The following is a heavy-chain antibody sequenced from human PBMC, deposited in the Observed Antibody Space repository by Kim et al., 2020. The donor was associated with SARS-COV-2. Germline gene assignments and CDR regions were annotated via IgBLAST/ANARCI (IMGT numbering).Heavy chain of an antibody. V-gene: IGHV1-69*13. CDR1: GGTFSSYA. Sequence: SVKVSCKASGGTFSSYAISWVRQAPGQGLEWMGGIIPMFDTVNYAQKFQGRVTITADESTSTAYMELSSLRSEDTAVYYCARGDDSSGYYRRTDYFDYWGQGTLVTVSS. CDR2: IIPMFDTV. J-gene: IGHJ4*02. CDR3: ARGDDSSGYYRRTDYFDY. D-gene: IGHD3-22*01.